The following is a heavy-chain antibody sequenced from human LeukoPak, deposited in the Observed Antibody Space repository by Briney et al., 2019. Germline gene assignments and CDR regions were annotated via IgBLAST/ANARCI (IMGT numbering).Heavy chain of an antibody. Sequence: PSETLSLTCAVSGGSISSSNWWSWVRQPPGKGLEWIGEIYHSGSTNYNPSLKSRVTISVDKSKNQFSLKLSSVTAADTAVYYCAREQRFTPNGMDVWGQGTTVTVSS. V-gene: IGHV4-4*02. CDR2: IYHSGST. J-gene: IGHJ6*02. CDR1: GGSISSSNW. D-gene: IGHD5-24*01. CDR3: AREQRFTPNGMDV.